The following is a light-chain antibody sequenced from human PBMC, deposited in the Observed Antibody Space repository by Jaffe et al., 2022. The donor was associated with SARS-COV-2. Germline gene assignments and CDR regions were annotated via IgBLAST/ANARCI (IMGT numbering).Light chain of an antibody. Sequence: EIVMTQSPATLSVSPGERVILSCRASQPVGNKLVWYQQKPGQPPRLLIYGVSTRATGIPARFSGSGSGTEFTLTISSLQSEDFAVYYCQQCYNWPRTFGQGTKVEIK. CDR2: GVS. V-gene: IGKV3-15*01. J-gene: IGKJ1*01. CDR1: QPVGNK. CDR3: QQCYNWPRT.